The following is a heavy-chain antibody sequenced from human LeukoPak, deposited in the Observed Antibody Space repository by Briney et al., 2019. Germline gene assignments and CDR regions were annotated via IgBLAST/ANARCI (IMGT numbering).Heavy chain of an antibody. CDR3: ARDHAYGDKPAGGT. CDR1: GFTVSSNY. CDR2: IYSGGSA. D-gene: IGHD4-17*01. Sequence: PGGSLRLSCAASGFTVSSNYMSWGRQAPGKGLEWVSVIYSGGSAYYADSVKGRFTISRDNSKNTLYLQMNRLRAEWSHVCYCARDHAYGDKPAGGTWGQGTLVTVSS. J-gene: IGHJ4*02. V-gene: IGHV3-53*01.